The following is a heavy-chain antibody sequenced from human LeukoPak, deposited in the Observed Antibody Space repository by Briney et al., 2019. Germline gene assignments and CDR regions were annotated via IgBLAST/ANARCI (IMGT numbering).Heavy chain of an antibody. CDR2: VNRGGST. Sequence: KPSETLSLTCAAYGGSFSDYYWSWIRQPPGKGLEWIGEVNRGGSTNYNPSLNPRVTMSLDTSKNQFSLKLRSVTAADTAVYYCARQRWGQLLRPDYYYYYMDVWGKGTTVTVSS. J-gene: IGHJ6*03. CDR1: GGSFSDYY. D-gene: IGHD2-15*01. CDR3: ARQRWGQLLRPDYYYYYMDV. V-gene: IGHV4-34*01.